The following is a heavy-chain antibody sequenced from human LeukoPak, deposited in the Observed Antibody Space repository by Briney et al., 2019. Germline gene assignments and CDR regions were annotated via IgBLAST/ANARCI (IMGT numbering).Heavy chain of an antibody. D-gene: IGHD3-10*02. Sequence: GGSLRLSCAASGFSFSSYAMSWIRQAPGQGLDWVSGISARGGNPYYANSVKGRFTISRDDSKDTVYLQMSSLRAEDTAVYYCAKVSGLHYYVPQPIDYFDSWGQGTLVTVSS. CDR3: AKVSGLHYYVPQPIDYFDS. V-gene: IGHV3-23*01. CDR2: ISARGGNP. CDR1: GFSFSSYA. J-gene: IGHJ4*02.